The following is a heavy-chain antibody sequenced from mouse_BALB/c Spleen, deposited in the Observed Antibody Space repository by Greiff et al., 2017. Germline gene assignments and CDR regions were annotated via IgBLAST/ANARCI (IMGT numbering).Heavy chain of an antibody. D-gene: IGHD2-10*01. V-gene: IGHV1S81*02. CDR2: INPSNGGT. J-gene: IGHJ2*01. CDR3: TAYYGNYVDY. CDR1: GYTFTSYY. Sequence: QVQLKQSGAELVKPGASVKLSCKASGYTFTSYYMYWVKQRPGQGLEWIGEINPSNGGTNFNEKFKSKATLTVDKSSSTAYMQLSSLTSEDSAVYYCTAYYGNYVDYWGQGTTLTVSS.